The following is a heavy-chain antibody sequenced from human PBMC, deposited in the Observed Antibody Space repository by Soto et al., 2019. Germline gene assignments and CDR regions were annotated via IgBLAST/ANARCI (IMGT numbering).Heavy chain of an antibody. V-gene: IGHV3-11*01. CDR1: GFTFSDHY. J-gene: IGHJ5*02. D-gene: IGHD3-9*01. Sequence: QVQLVESGGGLVKPGGSLRLSCAASGFTFSDHYMSWIRQTPGKGLEWVSYISDSGKTIYYADSVKGRFTISRDNAKNLLYLQMNRLRVEDTAGYYCARPGANYVDFSDLWGQGALVTVSS. CDR3: ARPGANYVDFSDL. CDR2: ISDSGKTI.